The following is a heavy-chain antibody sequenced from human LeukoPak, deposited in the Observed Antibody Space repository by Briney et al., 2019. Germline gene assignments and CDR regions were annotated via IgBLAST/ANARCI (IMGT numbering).Heavy chain of an antibody. CDR2: ISSSSSSYI. J-gene: IGHJ4*02. V-gene: IGHV3-21*05. CDR1: GFTFSSYS. Sequence: GGSLRLSCAASGFTFSSYSMNWVRQAPGKGLEWVSYISSSSSSYIYYADSVKGRFTISRDNAKNSLYLQMNSLRAEDTAVYYCASRIGPTDPLDYWGQGTLVTVSS. CDR3: ASRIGPTDPLDY. D-gene: IGHD2-15*01.